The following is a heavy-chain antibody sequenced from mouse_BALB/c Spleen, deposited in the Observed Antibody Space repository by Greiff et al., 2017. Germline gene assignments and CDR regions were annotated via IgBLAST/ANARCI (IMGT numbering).Heavy chain of an antibody. D-gene: IGHD1-1*01. CDR2: INPNNGGT. V-gene: IGHV1-18*01. J-gene: IGHJ4*01. Sequence: VQLKQSGPELVKPGASVKIPCKASGYTFTDYNMDWVKQSHGKSLEWIGDINPNNGGTIYNQKFKGKATLTVDKSSSTAYMELRSLTSEDTAVYYCARAEWRNYYGSSLYAMDYWGQGTSVTVSS. CDR1: GYTFTDYN. CDR3: ARAEWRNYYGSSLYAMDY.